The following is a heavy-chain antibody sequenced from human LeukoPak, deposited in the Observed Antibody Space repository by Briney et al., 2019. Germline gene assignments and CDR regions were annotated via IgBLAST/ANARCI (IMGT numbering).Heavy chain of an antibody. CDR3: AREIVGAPYYYYMDV. Sequence: SQTLSLTCTVSGGSISSGSYYWSWIRQPAGKGLEWIGRIYTSGGTNYNPSLKSRVTISVDTSKNQFSLKLSSVTAADTAVYYCAREIVGAPYYYYMDVWGKGTAVTVSS. J-gene: IGHJ6*03. CDR2: IYTSGGT. V-gene: IGHV4-61*02. CDR1: GGSISSGSYY. D-gene: IGHD1-26*01.